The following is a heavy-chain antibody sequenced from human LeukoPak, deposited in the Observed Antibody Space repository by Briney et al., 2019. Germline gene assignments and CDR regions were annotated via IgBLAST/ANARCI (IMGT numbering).Heavy chain of an antibody. Sequence: SETLSLTCAVYGGSFSGYYWSWIRQPPGKGLEWIGEINHSGSTNYNPSLKSRVTISVDTSKNQFSLKLSSVTAADTAVYYCARVQWLLLRQPFDYRGQGTLVTVSS. J-gene: IGHJ4*02. D-gene: IGHD3-22*01. CDR2: INHSGST. V-gene: IGHV4-34*01. CDR1: GGSFSGYY. CDR3: ARVQWLLLRQPFDY.